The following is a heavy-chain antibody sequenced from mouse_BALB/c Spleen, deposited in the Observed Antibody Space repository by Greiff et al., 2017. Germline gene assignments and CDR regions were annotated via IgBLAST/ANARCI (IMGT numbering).Heavy chain of an antibody. CDR3: ARYDYGSSSYAMDY. V-gene: IGHV1S81*02. CDR2: INPSNGRT. Sequence: VQLQQPGAELVKPGPSVKLSCRVSGYTFPSYWRPWVRRRPGQGLEWIGEINPSNGRTNYNEKFKSKATLTVDKSSSTAYMQLSSLTSEDSAVYYCARYDYGSSSYAMDYWGQGTSVTVSS. J-gene: IGHJ4*01. CDR1: GYTFPSYW. D-gene: IGHD1-1*01.